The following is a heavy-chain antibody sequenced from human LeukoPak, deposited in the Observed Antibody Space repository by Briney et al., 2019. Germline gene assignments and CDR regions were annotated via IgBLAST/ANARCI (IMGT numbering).Heavy chain of an antibody. D-gene: IGHD6-13*01. J-gene: IGHJ4*02. CDR2: ISGSSSYI. Sequence: GGSLRPSCAASGFTFSSNNMNWVRQAPGKGLEWVSSISGSSSYIYYADSVKGRFTISRDNAKNSLYLQMTSLRAEDTAVYYCASLGVGHSSSFYDYWGQGTLVTVSS. CDR3: ASLGVGHSSSFYDY. V-gene: IGHV3-21*01. CDR1: GFTFSSNN.